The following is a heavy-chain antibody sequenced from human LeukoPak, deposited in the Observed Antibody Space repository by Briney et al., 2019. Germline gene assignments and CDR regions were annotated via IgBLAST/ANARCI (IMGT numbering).Heavy chain of an antibody. V-gene: IGHV4-31*03. CDR1: GGSISSGGYY. D-gene: IGHD3-10*01. J-gene: IGHJ5*02. CDR2: IYYSGST. CDR3: ARGFGEFLYWFDP. Sequence: SQTLSLTCTVSGGSISSGGYYWSWIRQHPGKGLEWIGYIYYSGSTYYNPSLKSRVTISVDTSKNQFSLKLSSVTAADTAVYYCARGFGEFLYWFDPWGQGTLVTVS.